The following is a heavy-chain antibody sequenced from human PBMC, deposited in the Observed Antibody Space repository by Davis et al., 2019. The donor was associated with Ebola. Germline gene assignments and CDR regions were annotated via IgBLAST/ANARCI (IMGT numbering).Heavy chain of an antibody. D-gene: IGHD6-6*01. CDR3: ARGGIAARHLVEENWFDP. Sequence: GESLKISCAASGFTFRSYSMNWVRQAPGKGLEWVSYISSSSSTIYYADSVKGRFTISRDNAKNSLYLQMNSLRAEDTAVYYCARGGIAARHLVEENWFDPWGQGTLVTVSS. J-gene: IGHJ5*02. V-gene: IGHV3-48*04. CDR2: ISSSSSTI. CDR1: GFTFRSYS.